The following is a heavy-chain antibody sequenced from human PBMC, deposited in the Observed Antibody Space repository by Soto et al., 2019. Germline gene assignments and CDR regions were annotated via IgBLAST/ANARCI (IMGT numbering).Heavy chain of an antibody. D-gene: IGHD3-22*01. Sequence: LSLTCTVSGGSINSSIYYWVWIRQPPGKGLEWIGSISHSGSTNYNPSLKSRVIISVDTSKNQFSLKLSSVTAADTAVYYCARRDSSGWYYYYYGMDVWGQGATVTVYS. CDR3: ARRDSSGWYYYYYGMDV. V-gene: IGHV4-39*01. J-gene: IGHJ6*02. CDR1: GGSINSSIYY. CDR2: ISHSGST.